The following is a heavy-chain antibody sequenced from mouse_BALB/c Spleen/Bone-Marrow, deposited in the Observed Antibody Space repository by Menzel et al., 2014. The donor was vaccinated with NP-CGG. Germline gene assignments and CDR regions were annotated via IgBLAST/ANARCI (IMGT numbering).Heavy chain of an antibody. V-gene: IGHV2-9*02. CDR1: GFSLTSYG. Sequence: VKLVESGPGLVAPSQSLSITCTVSGFSLTSYGVHWVRQPPGKGLEWLGVIWAGGSTNYNSALMSRLSISKDNSKSQVFLKMNSLQTDDTAMYYCARDLYYDYDEGFAYSGQGTLVTVSA. D-gene: IGHD2-4*01. J-gene: IGHJ3*01. CDR2: IWAGGST. CDR3: ARDLYYDYDEGFAY.